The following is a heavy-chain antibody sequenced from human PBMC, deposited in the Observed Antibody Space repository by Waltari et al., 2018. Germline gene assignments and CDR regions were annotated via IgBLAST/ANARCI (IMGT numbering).Heavy chain of an antibody. Sequence: EVQLVESGGGLVKPGGSLRLSCAASGFTFSSYSMNWVRQAPGKGLAWVSSISSSSSYIYYADSVKGRFTISRDNAKTALYLQMNSLRAEDTAVYYCASYHGDYGKLDPWGQGTLVTVSS. D-gene: IGHD4-17*01. CDR1: GFTFSSYS. CDR3: ASYHGDYGKLDP. J-gene: IGHJ5*02. CDR2: ISSSSSYI. V-gene: IGHV3-21*01.